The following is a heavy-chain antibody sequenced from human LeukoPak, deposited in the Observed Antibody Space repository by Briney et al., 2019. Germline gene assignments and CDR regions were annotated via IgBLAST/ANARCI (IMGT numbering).Heavy chain of an antibody. CDR3: ARTNDGDYYYGMDV. Sequence: PSETLFLTYTVSGGSISSYYWSWIRQPPGKGLEWIGYIYYSGSTNYNPPLKSRVTISVDTSKNQFSLKLSSVTAADTAVYYCARTNDGDYYYGMDVWGQGTTVTVSS. D-gene: IGHD1-1*01. CDR2: IYYSGST. J-gene: IGHJ6*02. V-gene: IGHV4-59*01. CDR1: GGSISSYY.